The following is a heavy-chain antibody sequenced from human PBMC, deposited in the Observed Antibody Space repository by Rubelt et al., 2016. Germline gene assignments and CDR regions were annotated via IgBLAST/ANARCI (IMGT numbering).Heavy chain of an antibody. CDR2: ISAYNGNT. D-gene: IGHD5-24*01. Sequence: QVQLVQSGAEVKKPGASVKVSCKASGYTFTSYGISWVRQAPGQGLEWMGWISAYNGNTNYAQKLQGRVTMTPDTSTITAYMWLRSLRSDDTAVYYCARRDGYNWDDAFDIWGQGTMVTVSS. V-gene: IGHV1-18*01. CDR3: ARRDGYNWDDAFDI. CDR1: GYTFTSYG. J-gene: IGHJ3*02.